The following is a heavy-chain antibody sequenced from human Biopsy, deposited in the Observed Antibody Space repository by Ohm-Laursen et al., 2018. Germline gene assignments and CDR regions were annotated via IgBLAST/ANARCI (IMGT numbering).Heavy chain of an antibody. J-gene: IGHJ4*02. V-gene: IGHV1-69*04. CDR2: IIPILRTT. CDR1: TGTFDSYG. D-gene: IGHD2-15*01. Sequence: AASVKVSCKPSTGTFDSYGVTWVRQAPGQGLEWMGRIIPILRTTTYAPKFQGRVTFTADKSSSTAYLELSSLTSEDTAMFYCAREAIGYQLPCDDWGQGALVTVSS. CDR3: AREAIGYQLPCDD.